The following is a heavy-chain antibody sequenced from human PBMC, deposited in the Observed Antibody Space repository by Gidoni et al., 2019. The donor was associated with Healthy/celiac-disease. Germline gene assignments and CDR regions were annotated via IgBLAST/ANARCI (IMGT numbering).Heavy chain of an antibody. Sequence: QVQLVESGGGVVQPGRSLRLSCAASGFTFSSYGMHWVRQAPGKGLKWVAVIWYDGSNKYYADSVKGRFTISRDNSKNTLYLQMNSLRAEDTAVYYCARDGPSESYGALGYWGQGTLVTVSS. D-gene: IGHD1-26*01. CDR3: ARDGPSESYGALGY. V-gene: IGHV3-33*01. CDR1: GFTFSSYG. CDR2: IWYDGSNK. J-gene: IGHJ4*02.